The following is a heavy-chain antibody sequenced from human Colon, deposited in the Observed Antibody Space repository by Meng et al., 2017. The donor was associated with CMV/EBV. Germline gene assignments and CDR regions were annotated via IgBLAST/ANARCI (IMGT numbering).Heavy chain of an antibody. CDR1: GLTFSSYG. CDR3: AKNWGNDF. J-gene: IGHJ4*02. V-gene: IGHV3-23*01. D-gene: IGHD3-16*01. CDR2: ITASGAST. Sequence: EGQRLGSGGGLVQPGGFLRLSCAASGLTFSSYGMNWVRHAPGKGLEWVSGITASGASTYYADSVKGRFTISRDNSKNTLYLQMNSLRADDTAVYYCAKNWGNDFWGQGTLVTVSS.